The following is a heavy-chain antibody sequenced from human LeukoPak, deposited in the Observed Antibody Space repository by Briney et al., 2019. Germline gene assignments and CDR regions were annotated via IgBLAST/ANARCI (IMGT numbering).Heavy chain of an antibody. V-gene: IGHV3-30*18. J-gene: IGHJ4*02. CDR3: AKDGGDIVVVPAASGYYFDY. D-gene: IGHD2-2*01. Sequence: QAGGSLRLSCAASGFTFSSYGMHWVRQAPGKGLEWVAVISYDGSNKYYADSVKGRFTISRDNSKNTLYLQMNSLRAEDTAVYYCAKDGGDIVVVPAASGYYFDYWGQGTLVTVSS. CDR2: ISYDGSNK. CDR1: GFTFSSYG.